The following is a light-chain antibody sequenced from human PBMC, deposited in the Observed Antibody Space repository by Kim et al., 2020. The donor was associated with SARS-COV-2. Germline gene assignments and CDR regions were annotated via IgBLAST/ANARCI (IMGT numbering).Light chain of an antibody. V-gene: IGKV1-5*03. CDR3: QQYNSYSYT. Sequence: DIQMTQSPSTLFASVGDRVTVTCRANQSINNWLAWYQQKPGKAPKLLIYQASTLESGVPSRLSGSGSGTEFTLTINSLQPDDFATYYCQQYNSYSYTFGQGTKLEI. J-gene: IGKJ2*01. CDR2: QAS. CDR1: QSINNW.